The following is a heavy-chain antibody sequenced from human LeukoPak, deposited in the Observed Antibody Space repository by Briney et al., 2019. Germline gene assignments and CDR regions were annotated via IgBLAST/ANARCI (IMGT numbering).Heavy chain of an antibody. CDR2: IYYSGST. CDR1: VGSISRYY. CDR3: ARHLANVRWGVNPRWFDP. D-gene: IGHD3-10*02. J-gene: IGHJ5*02. Sequence: SETLSLTRTFSVGSISRYYWSWIRHPPAKGLEWSRYIYYSGSTNYNPSLKSRVTISVDTSKNQFSLKLSSVTAADTAVYCCARHLANVRWGVNPRWFDPWGQGTLVTVSS. V-gene: IGHV4-59*08.